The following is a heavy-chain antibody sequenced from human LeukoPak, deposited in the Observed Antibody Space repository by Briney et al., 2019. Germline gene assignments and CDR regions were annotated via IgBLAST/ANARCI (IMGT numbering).Heavy chain of an antibody. CDR1: GLNFRSSW. J-gene: IGHJ4*02. D-gene: IGHD2/OR15-2a*01. CDR2: INQDGSEK. CDR3: ARAFYSYFDY. Sequence: GGSLRLSCAASGLNFRSSWMSWISQAPGKGLERVANINQDGSEKYYVDSVKGRFTISRDNAKNSLYLQMNSLRVEDTAVDYCARAFYSYFDYWGQGTLVVVST. V-gene: IGHV3-7*03.